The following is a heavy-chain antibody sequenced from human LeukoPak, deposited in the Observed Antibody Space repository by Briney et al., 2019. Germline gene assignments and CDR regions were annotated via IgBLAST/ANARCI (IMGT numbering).Heavy chain of an antibody. D-gene: IGHD1-1*01. CDR2: ISSGRSVM. J-gene: IGHJ4*02. V-gene: IGHV3-48*02. CDR3: AGGLHRYKPFNY. Sequence: GGSLRLSCAASGFTFSSYGMSWVRQAPGKGLEWVSHISSGRSVMNYADSVKGRFTISRDNGKNLVYLQMNSLRDEDTAVYYCAGGLHRYKPFNYWGQGTLVSVSS. CDR1: GFTFSSYG.